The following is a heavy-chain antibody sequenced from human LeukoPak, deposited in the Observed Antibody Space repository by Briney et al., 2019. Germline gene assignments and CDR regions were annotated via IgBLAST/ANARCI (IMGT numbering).Heavy chain of an antibody. D-gene: IGHD1-26*01. J-gene: IGHJ6*03. CDR3: AREPVYRLLYYMDV. CDR2: ISSSTSTI. V-gene: IGHV3-48*01. CDR1: GFTFSSYS. Sequence: PGGSLRLSCAASGFTFSSYSMNWVRQAPGKGLEWVSYISSSTSTIFYADSVKGRFTVSRDNAKNSLYLQMNSLRAEDTAVYYCAREPVYRLLYYMDVWGKGTTVTVSS.